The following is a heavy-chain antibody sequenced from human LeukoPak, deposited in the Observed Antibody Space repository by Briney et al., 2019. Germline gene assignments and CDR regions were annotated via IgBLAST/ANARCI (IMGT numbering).Heavy chain of an antibody. Sequence: GGSLRLSCAASGFTFSNYAMHWVRQAPGKGLEWVAGISYDGSNKNYADSVKGRFTISRDNSKNTLSLQVNSLRVEDTAVYYCARDYCSGGSCYSSGMDVWGQGTTVTVSS. CDR2: ISYDGSNK. D-gene: IGHD2-15*01. V-gene: IGHV3-30*04. J-gene: IGHJ6*02. CDR3: ARDYCSGGSCYSSGMDV. CDR1: GFTFSNYA.